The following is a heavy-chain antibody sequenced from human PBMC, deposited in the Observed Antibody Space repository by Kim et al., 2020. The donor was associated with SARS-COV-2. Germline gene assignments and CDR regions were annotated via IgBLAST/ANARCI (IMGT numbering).Heavy chain of an antibody. CDR3: ARRGRPSYYYDSSGYSDYYYYGMDV. CDR2: IYYSGST. V-gene: IGHV4-39*01. CDR1: GGSISSSSYY. D-gene: IGHD3-22*01. Sequence: SETLSLTCTVSGGSISSSSYYWGWIRQPPGKGLEWIGSIYYSGSTYYNPSLKSRVTISVDTSKNQFSLKLSSVTAADTAVYYCARRGRPSYYYDSSGYSDYYYYGMDVWGQGTTVTVSS. J-gene: IGHJ6*02.